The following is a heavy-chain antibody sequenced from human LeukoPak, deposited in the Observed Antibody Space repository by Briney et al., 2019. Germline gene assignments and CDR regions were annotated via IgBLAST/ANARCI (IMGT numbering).Heavy chain of an antibody. D-gene: IGHD5-12*01. CDR1: GGSFSDYS. CDR2: IIAILDTA. V-gene: IGHV1-69*08. CDR3: VRSGYDYDWFDP. Sequence: SVKVSCKASGGSFSDYSISWVRQAPGQGLEWMGRIIAILDTAHYAQKLQGRFTITADKSTTTVYMELSSLRSDDTAVYYCVRSGYDYDWFDPWGQGTLVTVSS. J-gene: IGHJ5*02.